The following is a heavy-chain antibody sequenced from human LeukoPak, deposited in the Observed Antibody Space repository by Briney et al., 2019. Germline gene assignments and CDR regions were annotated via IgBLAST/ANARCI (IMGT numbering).Heavy chain of an antibody. CDR3: ARHPYDVFAGYYLDY. CDR2: IYPDDSDI. V-gene: IGHV5-51*01. D-gene: IGHD3-16*01. CDR1: GYKFTSYW. Sequence: GESLKISCKASGYKFTSYWIGWVRQMPGKGPEWMGIIYPDDSDIRYSPSFQGQVTISADKTLSTAYLQWSSLKASDSAMYYCARHPYDVFAGYYLDYWGRGTLVIVSS. J-gene: IGHJ4*02.